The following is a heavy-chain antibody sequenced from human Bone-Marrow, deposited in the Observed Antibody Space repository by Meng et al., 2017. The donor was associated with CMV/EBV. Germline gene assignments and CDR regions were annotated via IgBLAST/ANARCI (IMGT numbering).Heavy chain of an antibody. CDR3: ARDGEWELLNGQSYYYYYGMDV. CDR2: ISAHNGNT. D-gene: IGHD1-26*01. V-gene: IGHV1-18*01. Sequence: ASVKVSCKASGYTFTSYGISWVRQAPGQGLEWMGWISAHNGNTNYAQKLQGRVTMTTDTSTSTAYMELRSLRSDDTAVYYCARDGEWELLNGQSYYYYYGMDVWGQGPTVTVSS. J-gene: IGHJ6*01. CDR1: GYTFTSYG.